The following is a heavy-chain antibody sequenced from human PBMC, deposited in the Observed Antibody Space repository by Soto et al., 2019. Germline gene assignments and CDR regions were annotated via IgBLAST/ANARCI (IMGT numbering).Heavy chain of an antibody. V-gene: IGHV3-74*01. CDR3: ARGGDYSSSWYYDY. J-gene: IGHJ4*02. CDR1: GFTFSSYW. Sequence: EVQLVESGGGLVQPGGSLRLSCAASGFTFSSYWMHWVRQAPGKGLVWVSRLKSDGSDTSYADSVKGRFTISRDNAKNPLYRQMNSLRAEDTAVYYCARGGDYSSSWYYDYWGQGTLVTVSS. D-gene: IGHD6-13*01. CDR2: LKSDGSDT.